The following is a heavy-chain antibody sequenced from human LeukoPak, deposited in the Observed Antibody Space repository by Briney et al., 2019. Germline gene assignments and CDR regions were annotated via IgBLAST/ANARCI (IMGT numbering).Heavy chain of an antibody. D-gene: IGHD2-15*01. CDR1: GFTFSNYA. Sequence: PGGSLRLSCAASGFTFSNYAMSWVRQAPGKGLEWVSTFSGSGGSTYYAGSVKGRFSISRDSSKSTLYLQMNSLRSEDTALYYCARGRCSPVTCSLDYWGQGTLVTVSS. CDR2: FSGSGGST. J-gene: IGHJ4*02. V-gene: IGHV3-23*01. CDR3: ARGRCSPVTCSLDY.